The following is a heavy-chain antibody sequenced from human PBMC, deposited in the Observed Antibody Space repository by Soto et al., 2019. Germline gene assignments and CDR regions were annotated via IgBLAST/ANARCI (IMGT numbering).Heavy chain of an antibody. CDR1: GFTFSSYS. CDR2: ISSSSSYI. CDR3: ARDSEFGVVINYYYYYGMDV. D-gene: IGHD3-3*01. V-gene: IGHV3-21*01. J-gene: IGHJ6*02. Sequence: PGGSLRLSCAASGFTFSSYSMNWVRQAPGKGLEWVSSISSSSSYIYYADSVKGRFTISRDNAKNSLYLQMNSLRAEDTAVYYCARDSEFGVVINYYYYYGMDVWGQGTTVTVS.